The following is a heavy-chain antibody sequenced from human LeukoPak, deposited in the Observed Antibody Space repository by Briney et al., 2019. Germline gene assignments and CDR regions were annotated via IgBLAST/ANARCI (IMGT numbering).Heavy chain of an antibody. CDR1: GFTFSSYA. CDR2: ISGSGDNT. J-gene: IGHJ4*02. Sequence: GGSLRLSCAASGFTFSSYAMSWVRQAPGKGLEWVSGISGSGDNTYYADSVKGRFTIYRDNSKNTLYVQVNSLGTEDTAAYYCAKGSYYDSSGSFYFDYWGQGTLVTVFS. D-gene: IGHD3-22*01. CDR3: AKGSYYDSSGSFYFDY. V-gene: IGHV3-23*01.